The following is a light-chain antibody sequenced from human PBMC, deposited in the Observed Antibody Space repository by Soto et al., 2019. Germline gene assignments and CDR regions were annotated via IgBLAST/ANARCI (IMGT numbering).Light chain of an antibody. CDR3: QQYGSSPWT. CDR2: GAS. V-gene: IGKV3-20*01. J-gene: IGKJ1*01. Sequence: EIVLTQSPGTLSLSPGERATLSCRASQSVSSYLAWYQQKPGQAPRLLIYGASSRATGIPDRFSGSGSGTDFTLTISRLEPEDFAVYYCQQYGSSPWTFGQGTKADIK. CDR1: QSVSSY.